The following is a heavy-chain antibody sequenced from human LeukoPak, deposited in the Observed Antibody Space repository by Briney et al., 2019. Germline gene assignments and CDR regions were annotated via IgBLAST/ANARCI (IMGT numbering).Heavy chain of an antibody. J-gene: IGHJ4*02. CDR3: ARDGQDYYDSSGYLHY. V-gene: IGHV3-21*01. Sequence: GGSLRLSCAASGFTFSSYIMDWVRQAPGKGLEWVSSISSSSSYIYYADSVKGRFTISRDNARNSLYLQVNSLRAEDTAVYYCARDGQDYYDSSGYLHYWGQGTLVTVSS. D-gene: IGHD3-22*01. CDR1: GFTFSSYI. CDR2: ISSSSSYI.